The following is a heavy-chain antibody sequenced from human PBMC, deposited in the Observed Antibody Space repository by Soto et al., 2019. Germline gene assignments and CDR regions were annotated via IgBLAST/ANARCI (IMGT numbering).Heavy chain of an antibody. CDR3: ARDLGRGYSGYDPFY. V-gene: IGHV3-74*03. CDR1: GFTFRSYW. J-gene: IGHJ4*02. Sequence: GGSLRLSCAASGFTFRSYWMHWVRQAPGKGLVWVSRINTDGSVAMYVDSVKGRFTISRDNAKNTLYLHMNSLRAEDTAVYYCARDLGRGYSGYDPFYWGQGTLVTVSS. D-gene: IGHD5-12*01. CDR2: INTDGSVA.